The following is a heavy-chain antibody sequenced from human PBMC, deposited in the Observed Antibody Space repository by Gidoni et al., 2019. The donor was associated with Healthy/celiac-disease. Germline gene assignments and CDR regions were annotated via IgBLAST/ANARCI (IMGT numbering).Heavy chain of an antibody. CDR2: IYYRGST. CDR1: GRSIRSSGYY. V-gene: IGHV4-39*07. J-gene: IGHJ4*02. Sequence: QLHLQASGPGLVKPSEPLPLTCTVSGRSIRSSGYYWGWIRQPPGKGLEWIGSIYYRGSTYYNTSLKSRVTISVDTSKNQCSLKLSSVTAADTAVYYCARVYYYGSGDDYWGQGTLVTVSS. D-gene: IGHD3-10*01. CDR3: ARVYYYGSGDDY.